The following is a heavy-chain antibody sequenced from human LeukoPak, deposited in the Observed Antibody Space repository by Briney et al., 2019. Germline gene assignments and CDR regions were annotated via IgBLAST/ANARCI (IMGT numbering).Heavy chain of an antibody. J-gene: IGHJ4*02. Sequence: PSETLSLTCTVSGGSISSSSYYWGWIRQPPGKGLEWIGSIYYSGSTYYNPSLKSRVTISVDTSKNQFSLKLSSVTAADTAVYYCARQDRPYYDILTGYFTSPYYFDYWGQGTLVTVSS. CDR1: GGSISSSSYY. CDR3: ARQDRPYYDILTGYFTSPYYFDY. CDR2: IYYSGST. V-gene: IGHV4-39*01. D-gene: IGHD3-9*01.